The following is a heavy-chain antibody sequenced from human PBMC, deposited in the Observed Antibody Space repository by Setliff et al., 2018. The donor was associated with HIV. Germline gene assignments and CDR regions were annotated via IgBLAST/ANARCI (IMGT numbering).Heavy chain of an antibody. D-gene: IGHD3-9*01. Sequence: ASVKVSCKASGYTFSNHTIHWVRQAPRKRPEWMGWLNAGYGNTKYSQKLQGRVTITRDISASTAYMELSSLRSEDTAVYYCARSGLVYDDVLTGPPTDYWGQGTLVTVSS. CDR2: LNAGYGNT. J-gene: IGHJ4*02. CDR1: GYTFSNHT. V-gene: IGHV1-3*01. CDR3: ARSGLVYDDVLTGPPTDY.